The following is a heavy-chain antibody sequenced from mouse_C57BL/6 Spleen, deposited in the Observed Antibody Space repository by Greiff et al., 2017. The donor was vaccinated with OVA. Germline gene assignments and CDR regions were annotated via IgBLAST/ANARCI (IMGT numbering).Heavy chain of an antibody. V-gene: IGHV7-3*01. Sequence: EVQRLESGAGLVQPGGSLSLSCGASGFTFTDYYMSWVRQPPGKALEWLGFIRNKANGYTTEYSASVKGRLTISKDTSQSILYLHRMALGAEDVATYDGESYNRGLYYLDYWGQGTTLTVSS. CDR2: IRNKANGYTT. CDR1: GFTFTDYY. J-gene: IGHJ2*01. CDR3: ESYNRGLYYLDY.